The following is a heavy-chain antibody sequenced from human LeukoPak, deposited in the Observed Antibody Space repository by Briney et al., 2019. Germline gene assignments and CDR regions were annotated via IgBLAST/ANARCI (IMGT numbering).Heavy chain of an antibody. Sequence: RSGGSLRLSCAASGFTFSSYTMSWVRQAPGKGLEWGSAISGSGVTTYYADSVKGRFTISRDNSKNTLYLQMNSLRAEDTALYYCAKDRDYYLVGFFDYWGQGTLVTVSS. CDR3: AKDRDYYLVGFFDY. J-gene: IGHJ4*02. CDR1: GFTFSSYT. CDR2: ISGSGVTT. V-gene: IGHV3-23*01. D-gene: IGHD3-10*01.